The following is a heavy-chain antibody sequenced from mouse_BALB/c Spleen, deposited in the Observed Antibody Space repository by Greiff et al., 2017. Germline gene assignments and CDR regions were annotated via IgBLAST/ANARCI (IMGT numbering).Heavy chain of an antibody. CDR3: AREGLGAY. V-gene: IGHV1-69*01. Sequence: QVQLQQPGAELVMPGASVKMSCKASGYTFTDYWMHWVKQRPGQGLEWIGAIDTSDSYTSYNQKFKGKATLTVDESSSTAYMQLSSLTSEDSAVYYCAREGLGAYWGQGTLVTVSA. CDR1: GYTFTDYW. J-gene: IGHJ3*01. D-gene: IGHD3-3*01. CDR2: IDTSDSYT.